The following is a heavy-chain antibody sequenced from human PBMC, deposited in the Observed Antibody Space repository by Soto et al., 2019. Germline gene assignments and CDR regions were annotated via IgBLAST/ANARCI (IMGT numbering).Heavy chain of an antibody. CDR1: GFPFSSYA. CDR2: ISGSGGRT. D-gene: IGHD3-16*01. CDR3: AKGGYYSLFDI. Sequence: PGGSLRLPCVASGFPFSSYAMSWVRQTPGKGREWVAGISGSGGRTYYADSVKGRFTISRDNSNNTLSLQMHILRVEDTAVYFCAKGGYYSLFDIWGQGTVVTVSS. V-gene: IGHV3-23*01. J-gene: IGHJ3*02.